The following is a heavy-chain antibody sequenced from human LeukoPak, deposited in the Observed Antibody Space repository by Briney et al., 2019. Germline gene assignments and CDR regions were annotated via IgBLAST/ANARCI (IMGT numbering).Heavy chain of an antibody. D-gene: IGHD3-9*01. J-gene: IGHJ4*02. CDR3: ARDLKGSNYDILTGPIGAY. CDR2: ISYDGGNK. Sequence: GGSLRLSCAASGFTFSSYTMCWVRQAPDKGLAWVAVISYDGGNKDYADSVKGRFTISRDNSKNTLSLQMNSLRPEDTAVYYCARDLKGSNYDILTGPIGAYWGQGTLVTVSS. CDR1: GFTFSSYT. V-gene: IGHV3-30*04.